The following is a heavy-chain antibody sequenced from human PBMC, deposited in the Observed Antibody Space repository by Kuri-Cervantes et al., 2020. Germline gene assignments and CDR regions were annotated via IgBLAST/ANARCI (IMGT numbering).Heavy chain of an antibody. D-gene: IGHD5-12*01. Sequence: LSLTCAASGFTFSSYGMPWVRQAPGKGLEWVAVISYDGSNKYYADSVKGRFTISRDNSKNTLYLQMNSLRAEDTAVYYCAGIRLGAIVATMRDGMDVWGQGTTVTVSS. CDR2: ISYDGSNK. CDR1: GFTFSSYG. V-gene: IGHV3-30*03. CDR3: AGIRLGAIVATMRDGMDV. J-gene: IGHJ6*02.